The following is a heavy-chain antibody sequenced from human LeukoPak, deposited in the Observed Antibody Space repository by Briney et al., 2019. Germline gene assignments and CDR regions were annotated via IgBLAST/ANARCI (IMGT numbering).Heavy chain of an antibody. CDR2: IYYSGRT. CDR1: GVSINSGDYY. J-gene: IGHJ3*02. V-gene: IGHV4-39*01. D-gene: IGHD3-10*01. CDR3: GRHRTAINKYGPYDAFDI. Sequence: SETLSLTCTVSGVSINSGDYYRGWIRQPPGKGLEWIGTIYYSGRTYYNPPLKSRVTISEDTSKNQFSLRLTSVTAADTAIYYCGRHRTAINKYGPYDAFDIWGQGTMVTVSS.